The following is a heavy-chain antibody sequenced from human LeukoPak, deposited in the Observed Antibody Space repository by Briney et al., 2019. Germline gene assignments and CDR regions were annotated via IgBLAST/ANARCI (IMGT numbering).Heavy chain of an antibody. V-gene: IGHV3-53*01. Sequence: GGSLRLSCAASGFTVSSNYMSWVRQAPGKGLEWVSVIYSGGSTYYADSVKGRFTISRDNSKNTLYLQMNSLRAEDTAVYYCAKASITGTTFSAVGHWGQGTLVTVSS. CDR1: GFTVSSNY. J-gene: IGHJ4*02. CDR2: IYSGGST. D-gene: IGHD1-7*01. CDR3: AKASITGTTFSAVGH.